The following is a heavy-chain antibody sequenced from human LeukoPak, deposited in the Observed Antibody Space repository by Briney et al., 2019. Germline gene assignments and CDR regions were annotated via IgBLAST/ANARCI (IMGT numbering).Heavy chain of an antibody. CDR3: ARDRGGAVAY. Sequence: LTCAVCGGSFSDYYMSWIRQARSKGLEWVSYISTSSNSTNYADPVKGRFTISRDNDKNSLVLQMNSMRAEDTAVYYCARDRGGAVAYWGQGTLVTVSS. D-gene: IGHD3-16*01. J-gene: IGHJ4*02. CDR1: GGSFSDYY. V-gene: IGHV3-11*05. CDR2: ISTSSNST.